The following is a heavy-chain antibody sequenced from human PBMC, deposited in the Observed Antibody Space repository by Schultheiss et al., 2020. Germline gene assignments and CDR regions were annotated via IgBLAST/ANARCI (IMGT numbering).Heavy chain of an antibody. J-gene: IGHJ4*02. CDR3: AREEEGGYYFDY. D-gene: IGHD3-16*01. CDR1: GGTFSNYV. CDR2: IIPIFGTA. Sequence: SVKVSCKASGGTFSNYVISWVRQAPGQGLEWMGGIIPIFGTANYAQKFQGRVTITADESTSTAYMELSSLRSEDTAVYYCAREEEGGYYFDYWGQGTLVNVYS. V-gene: IGHV1-69*13.